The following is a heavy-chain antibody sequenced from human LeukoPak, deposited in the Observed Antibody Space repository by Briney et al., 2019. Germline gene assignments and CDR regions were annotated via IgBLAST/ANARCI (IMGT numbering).Heavy chain of an antibody. CDR3: AREVGFGARV. CDR2: IYYSGST. CDR1: GGSISSGGYY. D-gene: IGHD3-3*01. Sequence: ASETLSLTCTVSGGSISSGGYYWSWIRQHPGKGLEWIGYIYYSGSTYYNPSLKSRVTISVDTSKNQFSLKLSSVTAADTAVYYCAREVGFGARVWGQGTLVTVSS. J-gene: IGHJ4*02. V-gene: IGHV4-31*03.